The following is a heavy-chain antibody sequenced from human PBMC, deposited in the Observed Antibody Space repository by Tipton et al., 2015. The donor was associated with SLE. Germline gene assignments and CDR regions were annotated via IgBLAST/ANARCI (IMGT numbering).Heavy chain of an antibody. J-gene: IGHJ4*02. D-gene: IGHD3-16*01. Sequence: SLRLSCAASGFTFMSFAMHWVRQAPGKGLEWVAVISYDGSNRNYADSVRGRFTISRDNAKNSLYLQMNSLRAEDTAVYYCARDLRGGAPGYWGQGTLVTVSS. CDR3: ARDLRGGAPGY. CDR1: GFTFMSFA. V-gene: IGHV3-30*03. CDR2: ISYDGSNR.